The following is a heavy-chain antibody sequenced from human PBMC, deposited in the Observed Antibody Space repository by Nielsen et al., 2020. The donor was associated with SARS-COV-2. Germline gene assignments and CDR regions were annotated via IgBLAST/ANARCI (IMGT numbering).Heavy chain of an antibody. D-gene: IGHD5-24*01. CDR1: GGSFSGDY. J-gene: IGHJ4*02. CDR3: VRIDMATISVDY. Sequence: SETLSLTCGVSGGSFSGDYWSWIRQPPGKGLEWIGYIFYRGSTNYNPSLKSRVTISVDTSKNQFSLKVNSVTAADTAVYYCVRIDMATISVDYWGRGTLVTVSS. CDR2: IFYRGST. V-gene: IGHV4-59*01.